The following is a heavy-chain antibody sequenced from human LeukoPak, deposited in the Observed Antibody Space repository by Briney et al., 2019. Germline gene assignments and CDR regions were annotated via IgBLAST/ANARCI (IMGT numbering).Heavy chain of an antibody. J-gene: IGHJ4*02. CDR3: ARVDTGLTY. CDR2: VNPNSGDT. Sequence: ASVTVSCKASGYTFTTFEISWVRQAPGQGLEGMGWVNPNSGDTGYAQQIQGRVNLTRNTAIATAYMELSSLKSEDTAVYYCARVDTGLTYWGQGTLIIVSS. D-gene: IGHD2-8*02. CDR1: GYTFTTFE. V-gene: IGHV1-8*02.